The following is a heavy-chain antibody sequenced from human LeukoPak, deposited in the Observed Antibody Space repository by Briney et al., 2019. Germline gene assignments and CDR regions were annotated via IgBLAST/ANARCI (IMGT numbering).Heavy chain of an antibody. Sequence: ASVTVSCTASGYTFTGYHMHWVRQAPGQGLEWMGRINPNSGDTNYAQKFQGRVAMTRDTSISTAFMELTRLRSDDTAVYYCAGDYCSSTSCLFDYWGQGTLVTASS. V-gene: IGHV1-2*06. J-gene: IGHJ4*02. CDR2: INPNSGDT. CDR3: AGDYCSSTSCLFDY. D-gene: IGHD2-2*01. CDR1: GYTFTGYH.